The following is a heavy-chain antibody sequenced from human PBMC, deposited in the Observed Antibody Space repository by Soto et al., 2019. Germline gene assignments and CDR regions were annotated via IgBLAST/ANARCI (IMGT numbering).Heavy chain of an antibody. CDR1: GFTFDRHT. D-gene: IGHD6-25*01. Sequence: GGSLRLSCEASGFTFDRHTMNWVRQAPGKGLEWVSVINSGAGDTYYADSVKGRFTISRDDSKNTVFLQMHSLRVEDTAVYYCAKGGGGGFYYYGMDVWGQGTTVTVSS. CDR2: INSGAGDT. CDR3: AKGGGGGFYYYGMDV. J-gene: IGHJ6*02. V-gene: IGHV3-23*01.